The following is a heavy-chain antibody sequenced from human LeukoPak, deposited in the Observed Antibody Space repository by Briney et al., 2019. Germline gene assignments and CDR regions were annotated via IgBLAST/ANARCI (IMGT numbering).Heavy chain of an antibody. J-gene: IGHJ6*02. V-gene: IGHV4-59*08. Sequence: SETLSLTCTVSGGSISSYYWSWIRQPPGKGLEWIGYIYYSGSTNYNPSLKSRVTISVDTSKNQFSLKLSSVTAADTAVYYCARHEALPSGMDVWGQGTTVTVSS. CDR2: IYYSGST. CDR1: GGSISSYY. CDR3: ARHEALPSGMDV.